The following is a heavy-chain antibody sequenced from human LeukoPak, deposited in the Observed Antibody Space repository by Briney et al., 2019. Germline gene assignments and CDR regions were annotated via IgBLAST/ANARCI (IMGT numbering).Heavy chain of an antibody. CDR1: GYRFTNYW. CDR2: VDPSDSYT. CDR3: ARLRGYDTYYYYYYGMDV. D-gene: IGHD5-18*01. V-gene: IGHV5-10-1*01. J-gene: IGHJ6*02. Sequence: GESLKISCKGSGYRFTNYWINWVRLMPGKGLEWMGRVDPSDSYTNYSPSFQGHVTISADKSISTAYLQWSSLKASDPAMYYCARLRGYDTYYYYYYGMDVWGQGTTVTVSS.